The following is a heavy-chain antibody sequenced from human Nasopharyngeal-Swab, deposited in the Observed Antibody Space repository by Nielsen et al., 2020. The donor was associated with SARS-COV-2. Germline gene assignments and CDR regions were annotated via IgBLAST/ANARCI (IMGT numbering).Heavy chain of an antibody. V-gene: IGHV3-74*01. CDR2: INRDGSGT. D-gene: IGHD5-18*01. CDR3: TRGGYTHSMDV. CDR1: GFTFSSYW. Sequence: GESLKISCAGSGFTFSSYWMHWVRQAPGKGLMWVARINRDGSGTNYADSVQGRFTISRDNAKNTLSLQMNSLRDEDSAMYYCTRGGYTHSMDVWGQGTTVTVSS. J-gene: IGHJ6*02.